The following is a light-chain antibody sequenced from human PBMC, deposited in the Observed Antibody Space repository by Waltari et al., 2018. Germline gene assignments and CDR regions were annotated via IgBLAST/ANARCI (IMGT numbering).Light chain of an antibody. Sequence: AIQITQSPSSLSASVGDRVTITCRASQAIRNDLGWYQQKPGEATQRLISAASNLQNGVPSKFSGSGSGTDFTDTISSLQPEDCATYYCLQDYNYPRTFGQGTKVEIK. J-gene: IGKJ1*01. CDR1: QAIRND. V-gene: IGKV1-6*01. CDR2: AAS. CDR3: LQDYNYPRT.